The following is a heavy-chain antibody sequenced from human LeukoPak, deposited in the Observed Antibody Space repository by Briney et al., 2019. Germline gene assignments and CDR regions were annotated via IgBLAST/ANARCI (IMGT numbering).Heavy chain of an antibody. D-gene: IGHD3-3*01. Sequence: GGSLRLSCAASGFSLSNYGMHWVRQAPGKGLEWVTLISYDGTDKYYVDSAKGRFTISRDISKNTLYLQMNSLRAEDTAVYYCARDGANYDVDYWGQGTLVTVS. CDR1: GFSLSNYG. J-gene: IGHJ4*02. V-gene: IGHV3-33*01. CDR2: ISYDGTDK. CDR3: ARDGANYDVDY.